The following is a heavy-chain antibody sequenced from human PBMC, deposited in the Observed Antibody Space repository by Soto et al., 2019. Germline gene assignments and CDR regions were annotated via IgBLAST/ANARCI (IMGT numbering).Heavy chain of an antibody. CDR3: AQGVGSTLQTYYFYGLDV. Sequence: GGSLRLSCAASGFTFSNYAMHWVRPAPGKGLEWVAVISYDGSKKYYADSVKGRFTISRDNSKNTLYLQMNSLRGEDTAVYYCAQGVGSTLQTYYFYGLDVWGQGTTVTVSS. J-gene: IGHJ6*02. CDR2: ISYDGSKK. CDR1: GFTFSNYA. V-gene: IGHV3-30*18. D-gene: IGHD1-26*01.